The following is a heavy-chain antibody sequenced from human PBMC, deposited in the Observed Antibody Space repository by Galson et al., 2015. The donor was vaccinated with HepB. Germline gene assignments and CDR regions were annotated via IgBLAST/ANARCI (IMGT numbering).Heavy chain of an antibody. CDR2: ISYDGSNK. CDR3: AKGTREAVASKFDY. J-gene: IGHJ4*02. D-gene: IGHD6-19*01. CDR1: GFTFSSYV. V-gene: IGHV3-30*18. Sequence: SLRLSCAASGFTFSSYVMHWGRQAPGKGLEWVAVISYDGSNKYYADSVKGRFTISRDNSKNTLYLQMNSLRAEDTAVYYCAKGTREAVASKFDYWGQGTLVTVSS.